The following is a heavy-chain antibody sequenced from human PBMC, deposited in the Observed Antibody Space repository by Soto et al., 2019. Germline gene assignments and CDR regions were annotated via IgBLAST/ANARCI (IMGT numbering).Heavy chain of an antibody. V-gene: IGHV1-46*01. D-gene: IGHD6-19*01. CDR2: INPSGGST. J-gene: IGHJ6*02. Sequence: ASVKVSCKXSGYTFTSYYMHWVRQAPGQGLEWMGIINPSGGSTSYAQKFQGRVTMTRDTSTSTVYMELSSLRSEDTAVYYCARVSGIAVAGTVYYGMDVWGQGTTVTVSS. CDR1: GYTFTSYY. CDR3: ARVSGIAVAGTVYYGMDV.